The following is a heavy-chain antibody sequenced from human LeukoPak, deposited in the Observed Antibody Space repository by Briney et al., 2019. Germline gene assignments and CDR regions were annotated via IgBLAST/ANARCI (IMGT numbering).Heavy chain of an antibody. CDR3: ARVKPGSSNSGAFDI. CDR2: IYHSGST. V-gene: IGHV4-39*07. D-gene: IGHD2-15*01. Sequence: SETLSLTCTVSGGSISSSSYYWGWIRQPPGKGLEWIGSIYHSGSTNYNPSLKSRVTISVDKSKNQFSLKLSSVTAADTAVYYCARVKPGSSNSGAFDIWGQGTMVTVSS. CDR1: GGSISSSSYY. J-gene: IGHJ3*02.